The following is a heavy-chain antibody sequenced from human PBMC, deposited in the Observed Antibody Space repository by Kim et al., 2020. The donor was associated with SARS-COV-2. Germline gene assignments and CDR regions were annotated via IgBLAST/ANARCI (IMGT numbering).Heavy chain of an antibody. CDR2: T. Sequence: TYYTPSLKSRVTISVDTSKNQFSLKLSSVTAADTAVYYCASMAVAGEFDYWGQGTLVTVSS. D-gene: IGHD6-19*01. V-gene: IGHV4-31*02. CDR3: ASMAVAGEFDY. J-gene: IGHJ4*02.